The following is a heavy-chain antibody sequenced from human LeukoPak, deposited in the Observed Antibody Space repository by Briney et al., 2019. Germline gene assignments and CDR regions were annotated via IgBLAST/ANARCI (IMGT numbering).Heavy chain of an antibody. D-gene: IGHD6-19*01. CDR3: ARDDSSGCPGEDYYGMDV. CDR1: GFTFSSYA. V-gene: IGHV3-30*04. CDR2: ISYDGSNK. Sequence: GGSLRLSCAASGFTFSSYAMHWVRQAPGKGLEWVAVISYDGSNKYYADSVKGRFTISRDNSKNTLYLQMNSLRAEDTAVYYCARDDSSGCPGEDYYGMDVWGQGTTVTVSS. J-gene: IGHJ6*02.